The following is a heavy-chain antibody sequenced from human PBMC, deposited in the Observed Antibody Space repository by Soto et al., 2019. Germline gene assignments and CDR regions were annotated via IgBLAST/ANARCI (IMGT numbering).Heavy chain of an antibody. CDR1: GVSISSDNW. V-gene: IGHV4-4*02. CDR3: ARDQGSHPGD. CDR2: IHHSGST. D-gene: IGHD6-13*01. J-gene: IGHJ4*02. Sequence: QVQPQESGPGLVRPSGTVSLTCAVSGVSISSDNWWSWVRQPPGKALEWIGGIHHSGSTNYNPSLKSRVTMSVVPSKDLFSLTLNSVTAADTAFYYCARDQGSHPGDWGQGTLVSVSS.